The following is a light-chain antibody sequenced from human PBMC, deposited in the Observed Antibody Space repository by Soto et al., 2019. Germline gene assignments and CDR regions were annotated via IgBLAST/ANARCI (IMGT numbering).Light chain of an antibody. CDR1: QSVSSSY. Sequence: EIVLTQSPGTLSLSPGERATLSCRASQSVSSSYLAWYQQKPGQAPRLLIYDASSRATGIPDRFSVSASGTAFTLTISRLEPEDFAVYYCQHYGTSALFGPGTKVDIK. J-gene: IGKJ3*01. CDR2: DAS. V-gene: IGKV3-20*01. CDR3: QHYGTSAL.